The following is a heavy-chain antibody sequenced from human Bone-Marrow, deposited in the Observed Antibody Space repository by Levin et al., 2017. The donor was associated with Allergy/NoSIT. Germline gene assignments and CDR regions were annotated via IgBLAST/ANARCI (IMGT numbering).Heavy chain of an antibody. V-gene: IGHV3-21*01. J-gene: IGHJ4*02. CDR1: GFSFSAYT. CDR2: ITSSGDYI. CDR3: ARVRDGYNYGLSDS. Sequence: KTGGSLRLSCAASGFSFSAYTMNWVRQAPGKGLEWVSAITSSGDYIYYADSLKGRFTISRDNAKNSLYLQMNSLRAEDTAVYYCARVRDGYNYGLSDSWGRGTLVTVSS. D-gene: IGHD5-24*01.